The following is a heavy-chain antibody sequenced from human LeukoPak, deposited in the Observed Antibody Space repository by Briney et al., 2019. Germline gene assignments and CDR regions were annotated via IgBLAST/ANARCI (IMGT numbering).Heavy chain of an antibody. CDR3: ARDLLGYNYYYMDV. CDR1: GFTFSSYE. V-gene: IGHV3-48*03. Sequence: GGSLRLSCAASGFTFSSYEMNWVRQAPGKGLEWVSYISSSGSTIYYADSVKGRFTISRDNAKNSLYLRMNSLRAEDTAVYYCARDLLGYNYYYMDVWGKGTTVTVSS. D-gene: IGHD3-16*02. J-gene: IGHJ6*03. CDR2: ISSSGSTI.